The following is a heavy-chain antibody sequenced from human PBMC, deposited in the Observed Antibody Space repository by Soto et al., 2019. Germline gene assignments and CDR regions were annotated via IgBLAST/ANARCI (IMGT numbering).Heavy chain of an antibody. D-gene: IGHD2-2*01. CDR3: ARGGAVVVPGAVDRHNWFDP. Sequence: QVQLVQSGAEVKKPGSSVKVSCEASGGTFSSYSFSWVRQAPGQGLEWMGRVIPIVGMANYAQKFQGTVTITADKSTSTVSMELSSLRSEDTAVYYCARGGAVVVPGAVDRHNWFDPWGQGTLVTVSS. CDR2: VIPIVGMA. V-gene: IGHV1-69*02. CDR1: GGTFSSYS. J-gene: IGHJ5*02.